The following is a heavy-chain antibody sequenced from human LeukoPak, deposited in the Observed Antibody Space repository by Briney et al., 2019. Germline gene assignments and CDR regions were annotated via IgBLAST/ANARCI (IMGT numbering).Heavy chain of an antibody. J-gene: IGHJ6*03. CDR3: ARDRGYQDYYYYMDV. V-gene: IGHV3-7*01. CDR2: IKQDGSEK. D-gene: IGHD2-2*01. CDR1: GFTFSSYW. Sequence: PGGSLRLSCAASGFTFSSYWMSWVRQAPGKGLEWVANIKQDGSEKYYVDSVKGRFTISRDNAKNSLYPQMNSLRAEDTAVYYCARDRGYQDYYYYMDVWGKGTTVTVSS.